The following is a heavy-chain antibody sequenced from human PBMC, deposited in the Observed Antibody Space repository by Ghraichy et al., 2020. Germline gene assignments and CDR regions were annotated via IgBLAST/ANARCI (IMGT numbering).Heavy chain of an antibody. CDR1: GYTFTSYG. CDR2: ISAYNGNT. J-gene: IGHJ4*02. D-gene: IGHD3-16*02. Sequence: ASVKVSCKASGYTFTSYGISWVRQAPGQGLEWMGWISAYNGNTNYAQKLQGRVTMTTDTSTSTAYMELRSLRSDDTAVYYCARGGYYDYVWGSYRLPSPFDYWGQGTLVTVSS. CDR3: ARGGYYDYVWGSYRLPSPFDY. V-gene: IGHV1-18*01.